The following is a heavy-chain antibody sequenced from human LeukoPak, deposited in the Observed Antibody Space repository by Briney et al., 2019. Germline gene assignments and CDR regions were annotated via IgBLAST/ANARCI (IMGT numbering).Heavy chain of an antibody. CDR1: GGTFSSYA. CDR2: IIPILGIA. V-gene: IGHV1-69*04. D-gene: IGHD5-12*01. J-gene: IGHJ4*02. CDR3: ASSGYSGYDYQSFGGDY. Sequence: VAAVKVSCKASGGTFSSYAISGVGQAPGQGGEGMGRIIPILGIANYAQKFQGRVTITADKSTSTAYMELSSLRSEDTAVYYCASSGYSGYDYQSFGGDYWGQGTLVTVSS.